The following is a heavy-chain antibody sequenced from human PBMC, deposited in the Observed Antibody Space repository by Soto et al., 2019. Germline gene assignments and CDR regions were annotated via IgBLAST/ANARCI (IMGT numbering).Heavy chain of an antibody. CDR1: GGTFSSYA. CDR2: IIPIFGSA. CDR3: AREVVTTIPGYQYFDY. D-gene: IGHD2-21*02. Sequence: QVQLVQSGAEVKKPGSSVKVSCKASGGTFSSYAISWVRQAPGQGLEWMGGIIPIFGSANYAQDFQGRVTITADTSTSTVYMVLSSLRSEDTAVYYCAREVVTTIPGYQYFDYWGQGTLVTVSS. V-gene: IGHV1-69*06. J-gene: IGHJ4*02.